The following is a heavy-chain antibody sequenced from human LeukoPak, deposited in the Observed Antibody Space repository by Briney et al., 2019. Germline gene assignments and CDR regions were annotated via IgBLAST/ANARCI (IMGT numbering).Heavy chain of an antibody. CDR3: AKGRREAPTGGLDY. Sequence: PGRSLRLSCAAPGFTFDVYAMHWVRQAPGKGLEWVSGISWNSGSIGYADSVKGRFTISRDNAKNSLYLQMNSLRAEDTALYYCAKGRREAPTGGLDYWGQGTLVTVSS. CDR2: ISWNSGSI. J-gene: IGHJ4*01. CDR1: GFTFDVYA. D-gene: IGHD1-26*01. V-gene: IGHV3-9*01.